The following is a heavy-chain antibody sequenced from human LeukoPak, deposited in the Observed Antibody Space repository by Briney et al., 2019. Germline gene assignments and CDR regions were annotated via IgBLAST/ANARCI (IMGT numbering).Heavy chain of an antibody. CDR3: ASSFVYQWLVFY. CDR2: ISSSSSYI. V-gene: IGHV3-21*01. Sequence: GGSLRLSCAASGFTFSSYSMNWVRQAPGKGLEWVSSISSSSSYIYYADSVKGRFTISRDNAKNSLYLQMNSLRAEDTAVYYCASSFVYQWLVFYWGKGTLVTVSS. CDR1: GFTFSSYS. J-gene: IGHJ4*02. D-gene: IGHD6-19*01.